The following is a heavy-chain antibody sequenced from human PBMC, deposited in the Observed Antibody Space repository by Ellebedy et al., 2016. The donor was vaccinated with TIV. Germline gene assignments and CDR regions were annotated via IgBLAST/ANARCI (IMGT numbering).Heavy chain of an antibody. Sequence: SETLSLTCAVYGGSFSDYYWSWIRQPPGKGLEWIGEINGSGSTDYNPSLKSRVTMSVDTSKNQFSLNLRSVTAADTAVYYCARGSHYKIVVVITSDAFDIWGQGTMVTVSS. CDR2: INGSGST. D-gene: IGHD3-22*01. CDR3: ARGSHYKIVVVITSDAFDI. J-gene: IGHJ3*02. V-gene: IGHV4-34*01. CDR1: GGSFSDYY.